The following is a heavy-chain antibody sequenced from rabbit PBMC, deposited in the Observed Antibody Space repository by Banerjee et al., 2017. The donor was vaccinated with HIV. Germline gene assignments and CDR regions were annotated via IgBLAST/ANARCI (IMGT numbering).Heavy chain of an antibody. V-gene: IGHV1S40*01. J-gene: IGHJ4*01. CDR1: GFSFSINYH. CDR2: IDAGSSGST. Sequence: QSLEESGGDLVKPGTSLTLTCTASGFSFSINYHMCWVRQAPGKGLEWIACIDAGSSGSTYYATWAKGRFTISKTSSTTVTLQMTSLTAADTATYFCARRINGSGDYGLWGPGTLVTVS. D-gene: IGHD1-1*01. CDR3: ARRINGSGDYGL.